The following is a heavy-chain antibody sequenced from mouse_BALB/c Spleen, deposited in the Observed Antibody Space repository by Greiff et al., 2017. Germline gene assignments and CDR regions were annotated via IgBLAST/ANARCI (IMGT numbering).Heavy chain of an antibody. Sequence: EVKLEESGPGLVKPSQSLSLTCTVTGYSITSDYAWNWIRQFPGNTLEWMGYISYSGSTSYNPSLKSRISITRDTSKNQFFLQLNSVTTEDTATYYCARSTYYGNYGGYFDYWGQGTTLTVSS. CDR2: ISYSGST. D-gene: IGHD2-1*01. V-gene: IGHV3-2*02. J-gene: IGHJ2*01. CDR3: ARSTYYGNYGGYFDY. CDR1: GYSITSDYA.